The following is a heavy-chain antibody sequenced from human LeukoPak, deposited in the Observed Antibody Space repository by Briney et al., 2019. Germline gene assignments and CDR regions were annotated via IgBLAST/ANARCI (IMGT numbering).Heavy chain of an antibody. CDR3: ATSPASSCLDY. Sequence: GGSLRLSCAASGFTFSSYGMHWVRQAPGKGLEWVSFIRYDASDIYYADSVKGRFTISRDNSKNTLYLQMNSLRAEDTAVYYCATSPASSCLDYWGQGTLVTVSS. J-gene: IGHJ4*02. CDR2: IRYDASDI. V-gene: IGHV3-30*02. CDR1: GFTFSSYG. D-gene: IGHD6-13*01.